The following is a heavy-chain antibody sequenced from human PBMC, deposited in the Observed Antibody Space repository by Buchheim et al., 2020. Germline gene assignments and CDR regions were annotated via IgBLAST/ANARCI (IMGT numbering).Heavy chain of an antibody. CDR3: ARGRGYYYDSSGPTDAFDI. Sequence: QVQLVGSGGGVVQPGRSLRLSCAASGFTFSSYXMHWVRQAPGKGLEWVAVISYDGSNKYYADSVKGRFTXSRDNSKNTLYLQMNSLRAEDTAVYYCARGRGYYYDSSGPTDAFDIWGQGT. J-gene: IGHJ3*02. D-gene: IGHD3-22*01. CDR2: ISYDGSNK. CDR1: GFTFSSYX. V-gene: IGHV3-30*04.